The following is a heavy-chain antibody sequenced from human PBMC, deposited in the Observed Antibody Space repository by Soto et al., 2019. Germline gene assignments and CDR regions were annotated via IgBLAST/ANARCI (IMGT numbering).Heavy chain of an antibody. CDR2: IYYSGST. D-gene: IGHD1-1*01. J-gene: IGHJ6*02. V-gene: IGHV4-59*01. Sequence: SETLSLTCTVSGGSISSYYWSWIRQPPGKGLEWIGYIYYSGSTNYNPSLKSRVTISVDTSKNQFSLKLSSVTAADTAVYYCARGGTVYYYYGMDVWGQGTTVTVSS. CDR1: GGSISSYY. CDR3: ARGGTVYYYYGMDV.